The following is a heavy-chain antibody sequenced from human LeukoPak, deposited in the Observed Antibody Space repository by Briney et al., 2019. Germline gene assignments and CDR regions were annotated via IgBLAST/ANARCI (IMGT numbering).Heavy chain of an antibody. CDR1: GYTFTSYD. D-gene: IGHD3-9*01. CDR3: ARDLVAHYDILTGIDY. J-gene: IGHJ4*02. CDR2: INPNSSGT. Sequence: ASVKVSCKASGYTFTSYDINWVRQATGQGLEWMGWINPNSSGTNYAQKFQGRVTMTRDTSISTAYMELSRLRSDDTAVYYCARDLVAHYDILTGIDYWGQGTLVTVSS. V-gene: IGHV1-2*02.